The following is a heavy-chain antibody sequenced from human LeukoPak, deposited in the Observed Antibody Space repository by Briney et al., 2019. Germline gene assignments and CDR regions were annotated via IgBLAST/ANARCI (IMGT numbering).Heavy chain of an antibody. Sequence: SETLSLTCTVSGYSISSGYYWSWIRQPPGKGLEWIGEINHSGSTNYNPSLKSRVTISVDTSKNQFSLKLSSVTAADTAVYYCASLPYSSSWYYFDYWGQGTLVTVSS. CDR1: GYSISSGYY. V-gene: IGHV4-38-2*02. J-gene: IGHJ4*02. CDR2: INHSGST. D-gene: IGHD6-13*01. CDR3: ASLPYSSSWYYFDY.